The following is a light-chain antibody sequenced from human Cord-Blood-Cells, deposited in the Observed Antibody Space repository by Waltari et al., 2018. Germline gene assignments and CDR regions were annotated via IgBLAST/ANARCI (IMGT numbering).Light chain of an antibody. CDR1: QGISNS. CDR3: QKYNSAPRT. J-gene: IGKJ1*01. V-gene: IGKV1-27*01. CDR2: AAS. Sequence: DIQMTPSPSSLSASVGDRVTITFRASQGISNSLALSQQKTGKVPKLLIYAASTLQSGVPSRFSGSGSGTDFTLTISSLQPEDVATYYCQKYNSAPRTFGQGTKVEIK.